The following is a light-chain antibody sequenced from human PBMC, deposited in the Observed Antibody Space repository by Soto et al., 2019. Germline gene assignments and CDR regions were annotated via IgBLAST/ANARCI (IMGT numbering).Light chain of an antibody. V-gene: IGLV2-14*03. Sequence: QSALTQPASVSGSPGQSIAISCTGTSSDVGAYNSVSWYQQHPGRAPKLMIHDVSNRPSGVSNRFSGSKSGNTASLTISGLQAEDEADYYCSSYTSSSTYVFVTGTKLTVL. CDR3: SSYTSSSTYV. CDR1: SSDVGAYNS. CDR2: DVS. J-gene: IGLJ1*01.